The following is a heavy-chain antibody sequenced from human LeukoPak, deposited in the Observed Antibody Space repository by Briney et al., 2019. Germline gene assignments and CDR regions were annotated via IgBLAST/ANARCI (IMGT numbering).Heavy chain of an antibody. CDR3: ARDPPGSAASRQVFDV. J-gene: IGHJ3*01. D-gene: IGHD6-6*01. CDR1: GYTFTAYY. V-gene: IGHV1-2*02. Sequence: ASVKVSCKASGYTFTAYYMHWVRQAPGQGLEWMGWINPKSGGTSYEQRFQGRVTMTRDTSISTAYMELTRLGSDDTAVYYCARDPPGSAASRQVFDVWGQGTMVTVSS. CDR2: INPKSGGT.